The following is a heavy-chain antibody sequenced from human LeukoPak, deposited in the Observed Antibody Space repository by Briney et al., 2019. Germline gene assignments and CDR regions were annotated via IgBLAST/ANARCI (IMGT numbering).Heavy chain of an antibody. D-gene: IGHD6-13*01. J-gene: IGHJ5*02. V-gene: IGHV1-69*05. CDR1: GGTFSSYA. Sequence: SVKVSCKASGGTFSSYAISWVRQAPGQGLEWMGGIIPIFGTANYAQKFQGRVTITTDESTSTAYMELSSLRSEDTAVYYCARGYSSSWYRARNWFDPWGQGTLVTVSS. CDR2: IIPIFGTA. CDR3: ARGYSSSWYRARNWFDP.